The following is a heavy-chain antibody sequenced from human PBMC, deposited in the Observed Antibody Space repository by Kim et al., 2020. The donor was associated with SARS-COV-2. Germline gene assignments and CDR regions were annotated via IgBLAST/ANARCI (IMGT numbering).Heavy chain of an antibody. J-gene: IGHJ5*02. CDR1: GFTLGGYT. V-gene: IGHV3-23*01. CDR2: ISGSGVST. Sequence: GGSLRLSCAASGFTLGGYTMNWVRQAPGKGLEWVSAISGSGVSTYYADSVKGRFTLSRDISKNTLYLQVNSLRVEYTAVYYCARIPNGANYPNWFDPWGQGTLVTVSS. D-gene: IGHD4-4*01. CDR3: ARIPNGANYPNWFDP.